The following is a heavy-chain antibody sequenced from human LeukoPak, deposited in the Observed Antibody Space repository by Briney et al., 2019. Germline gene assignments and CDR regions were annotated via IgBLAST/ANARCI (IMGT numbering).Heavy chain of an antibody. D-gene: IGHD4-11*01. CDR1: GGSISSSTYY. CDR3: ARSPYSNYLSWFGP. CDR2: IYYSGST. J-gene: IGHJ5*02. V-gene: IGHV4-39*01. Sequence: SETLSLTCTVSGGSISSSTYYWGWIRQPPGKGLEWIGSIYYSGSTYYNPSLKSRVTISIDTSKNQFSLKLTSVTAADTAVFYCARSPYSNYLSWFGPWGQGTLVTVSS.